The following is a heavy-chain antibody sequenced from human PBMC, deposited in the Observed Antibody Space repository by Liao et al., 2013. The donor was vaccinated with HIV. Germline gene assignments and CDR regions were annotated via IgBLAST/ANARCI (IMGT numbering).Heavy chain of an antibody. J-gene: IGHJ4*02. D-gene: IGHD3-10*01. V-gene: IGHV4-30-4*08. CDR3: ARGGERNFDY. CDR2: IYSSGST. CDR1: GDSFISGDYY. Sequence: QVQLQESGPGLVMPSQTLSLTCTVSGDSFISGDYYWSWIRQPPGKGLEWIGGIYSSGSTVYNASLKSRVTISVDTSKNQFSLNLSSVTAADAAVYYCARGGERNFDYWGQGTLVTVSS.